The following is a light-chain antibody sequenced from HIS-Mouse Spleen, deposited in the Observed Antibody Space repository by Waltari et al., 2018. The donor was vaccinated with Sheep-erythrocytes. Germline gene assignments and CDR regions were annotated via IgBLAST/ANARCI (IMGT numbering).Light chain of an antibody. V-gene: IGLV2-23*01. J-gene: IGLJ3*02. CDR2: EGS. CDR3: CSYAGSSTPWV. Sequence: QSALTQPRSVSGSPGQSVTISCTGTSSDVGGYNYVSWYQQHPGKAPKLMIYEGSKRPSGVSNRFSGSKSGNTASLTISGLQAEDEADYYCCSYAGSSTPWVIGGGT. CDR1: SSDVGGYNY.